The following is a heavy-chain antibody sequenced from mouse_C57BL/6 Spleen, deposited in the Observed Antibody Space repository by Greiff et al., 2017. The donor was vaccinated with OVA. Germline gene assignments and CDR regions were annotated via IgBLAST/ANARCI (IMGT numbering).Heavy chain of an antibody. D-gene: IGHD1-1*01. V-gene: IGHV1-42*01. CDR3: AREITTVVDYAMDY. Sequence: VQLQQSGPELVKPGASVKISCKASGYSFTGYYMNWVKQSPEKSLEWIGEINPSTGGTTYNKKFKAKATLTVDKSSSTAYMQLKSLTSEDSAVYYCAREITTVVDYAMDYWGQGTSVTVSS. CDR1: GYSFTGYY. CDR2: INPSTGGT. J-gene: IGHJ4*01.